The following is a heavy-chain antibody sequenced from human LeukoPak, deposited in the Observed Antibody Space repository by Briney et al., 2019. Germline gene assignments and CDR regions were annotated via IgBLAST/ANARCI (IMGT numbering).Heavy chain of an antibody. V-gene: IGHV3-21*01. CDR2: ISSSSSYI. CDR1: GFTFSSYS. Sequence: GGSLRLSCAASGFTFSSYSMNWVRQAPGKGLEWVSSISSSSSYIYYADSVKGRFTISRDNARNSLYLQMNSLRAEDTAVYYCARGGGGSYYFDYWGQGTLVTVSS. J-gene: IGHJ4*02. D-gene: IGHD1-26*01. CDR3: ARGGGGSYYFDY.